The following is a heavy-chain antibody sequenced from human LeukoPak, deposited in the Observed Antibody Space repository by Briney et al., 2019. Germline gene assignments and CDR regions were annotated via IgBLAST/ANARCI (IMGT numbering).Heavy chain of an antibody. J-gene: IGHJ4*02. CDR1: GFTFSSYG. D-gene: IGHD6-19*01. CDR3: AKDSSGWLDY. Sequence: PGGSLRLSCAASGFTFSSYGMHWVRQAPGKGLEWVAVISHDGSNKYYADSVKGRFTISRDNSKNTLYLQMNSLRAEDTAVYYCAKDSSGWLDYWGQGTLVTVSS. CDR2: ISHDGSNK. V-gene: IGHV3-30*18.